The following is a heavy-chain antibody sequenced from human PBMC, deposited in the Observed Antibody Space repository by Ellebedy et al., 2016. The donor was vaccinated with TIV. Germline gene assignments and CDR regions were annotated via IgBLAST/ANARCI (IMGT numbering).Heavy chain of an antibody. V-gene: IGHV4-39*02. CDR3: ATSAAIDALDI. D-gene: IGHD6-25*01. J-gene: IGHJ3*02. CDR1: GGSVIRNGQY. CDR2: LYYSGST. Sequence: SETLSLXCSVSGGSVIRNGQYCTWVRQPPGRGLEWIGGLYYSGSTWYNPSLKSRVTISVGTSKNLFSLRLRSVTAADTAVYYCATSAAIDALDIWGQGTMVTVSS.